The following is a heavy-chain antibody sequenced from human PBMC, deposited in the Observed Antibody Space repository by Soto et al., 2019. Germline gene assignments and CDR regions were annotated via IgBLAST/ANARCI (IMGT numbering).Heavy chain of an antibody. J-gene: IGHJ5*02. CDR1: GGSMSSYY. CDR2: VYSSGGT. D-gene: IGHD3-3*01. Sequence: QVHLQQSGPGLVNPSETLSLTCTVAGGSMSSYYWTWIRQPAGKGLEWIGRVYSSGGTHYNPSLKSRVTISLDPSKNQFSLRLLSVTDADTAVYYWARGQRFSAWFAPWGQGTLVTVSS. V-gene: IGHV4-4*07. CDR3: ARGQRFSAWFAP.